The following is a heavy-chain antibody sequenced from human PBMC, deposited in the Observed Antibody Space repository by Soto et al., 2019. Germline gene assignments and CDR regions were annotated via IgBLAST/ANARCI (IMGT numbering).Heavy chain of an antibody. CDR1: GFTFSRQA. CDR2: IWYHGIDK. D-gene: IGHD2-15*01. Sequence: QVQLVESGGGVVQPERSLRLSCAASGFTFSRQAMHWVRQAPGRGLEWVAVIWYHGIDKYYADSVKGRFTISRDNSKNTVYLQMNSLRGEDTAVHYCATGFLGLCTGGNCPLDYWGQGTLVTVSS. V-gene: IGHV3-33*01. J-gene: IGHJ4*02. CDR3: ATGFLGLCTGGNCPLDY.